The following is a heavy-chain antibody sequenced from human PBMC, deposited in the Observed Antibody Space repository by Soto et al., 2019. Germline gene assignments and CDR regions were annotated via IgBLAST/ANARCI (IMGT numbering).Heavy chain of an antibody. CDR2: IKSKAIGGTV. Sequence: VGSLRLSCAASGFTFSNAWMNWVRQAPGKGLEWVGRIKSKAIGGTVDYAAPVKGRFTISRDDSKNTLYLQMNSLETEDTAVYYCTTCGGDCYLNYWGQGTLVTVSS. J-gene: IGHJ4*02. CDR3: TTCGGDCYLNY. V-gene: IGHV3-15*01. D-gene: IGHD2-21*02. CDR1: GFTFSNAW.